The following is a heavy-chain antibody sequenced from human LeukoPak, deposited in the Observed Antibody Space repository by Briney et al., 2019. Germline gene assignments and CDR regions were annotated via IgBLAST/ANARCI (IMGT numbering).Heavy chain of an antibody. CDR1: GGSLSGCY. D-gene: IGHD2-15*01. CDR2: INHSGST. J-gene: IGHJ5*02. CDR3: ARAWRGYCSGGSWYGFRWFDP. V-gene: IGHV4-34*01. Sequence: PSETLSLTCAVYGGSLSGCYWRWIRQPPGKGLEWIGEINHSGSTNYNPSLKSRVTISVDTSKNQFSLKLSSVTAAETAVYYCARAWRGYCSGGSWYGFRWFDPWGQGTLVTVSS.